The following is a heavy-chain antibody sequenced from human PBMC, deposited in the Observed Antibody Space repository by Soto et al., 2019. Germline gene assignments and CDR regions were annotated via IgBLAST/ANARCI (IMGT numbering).Heavy chain of an antibody. D-gene: IGHD3-10*01. CDR3: STNYGSASTHFDY. CDR2: IIPMLGMS. V-gene: IGHV1-69*02. Sequence: QVQLVQSGAEVKKPGSPVRVSCTASGDTFNFYTISWVRQVPGQGPEWMGRIIPMLGMSNYAQKLQGRVPIMADKSTRTVYLNLTGLTSEDTAVYYCSTNYGSASTHFDYWGQGTLVTVSS. J-gene: IGHJ4*02. CDR1: GDTFNFYT.